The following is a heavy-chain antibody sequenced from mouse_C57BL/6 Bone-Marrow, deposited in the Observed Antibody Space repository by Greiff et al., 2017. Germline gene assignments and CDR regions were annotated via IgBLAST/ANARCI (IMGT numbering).Heavy chain of an antibody. V-gene: IGHV1-81*01. D-gene: IGHD1-1*01. CDR3: ARSAGSSFYCDY. CDR2: IYPRSGNT. Sequence: QVQLQQSGAELARPGASVKLSCKASGYTFTSYGISWVKQRTGQGLEWIGEIYPRSGNTYYNEKFKGKATLTADKSSSTAYMGLRSLTSEDSAVXFCARSAGSSFYCDYWGQGTTLTVSS. CDR1: GYTFTSYG. J-gene: IGHJ2*01.